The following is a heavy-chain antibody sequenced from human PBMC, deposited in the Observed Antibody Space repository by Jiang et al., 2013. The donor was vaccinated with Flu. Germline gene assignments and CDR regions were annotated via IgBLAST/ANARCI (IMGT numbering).Heavy chain of an antibody. J-gene: IGHJ3*02. D-gene: IGHD3-22*01. CDR1: GGSISSSSYY. V-gene: IGHV4-39*07. Sequence: ETLSLTCTVSGGSISSSSYYWGWIRQPPGKGLEWIGSIYYSGSTYYNPSLKSRVTISVDTSKNQFSLKLSSVTAADTAVYYCARHPRRYYYDSSGYRSGAFDIWGQGTMVTVSS. CDR2: IYYSGST. CDR3: ARHPRRYYYDSSGYRSGAFDI.